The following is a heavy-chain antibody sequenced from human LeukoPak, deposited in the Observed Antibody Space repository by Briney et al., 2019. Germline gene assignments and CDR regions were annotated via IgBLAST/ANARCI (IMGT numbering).Heavy chain of an antibody. CDR2: INPNSGGT. CDR3: ARIAARVNYYYMDV. D-gene: IGHD6-6*01. Sequence: ASAKVSCKASGYTFTGYYMHWVRQAPGQGLEWMGWINPNSGGTNYARKFQGRVTMTRDTSISTAYMELSRLRSDDTAVYYCARIAARVNYYYMDVWGKGTTVTVSS. J-gene: IGHJ6*03. CDR1: GYTFTGYY. V-gene: IGHV1-2*02.